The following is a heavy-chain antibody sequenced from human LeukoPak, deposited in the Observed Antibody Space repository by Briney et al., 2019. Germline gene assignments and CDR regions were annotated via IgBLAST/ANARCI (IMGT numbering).Heavy chain of an antibody. J-gene: IGHJ4*02. V-gene: IGHV4-59*01. Sequence: KSSETLSLTWTVSAGSTSGYYGTWVRQPPGKGLEWVGYIYNGVSTNYNPSRKSRLTISADTSKNQFSLTLVSVTAADTAVSFCARGSQYRIIHFDDWGQGTLVTVSS. CDR3: ARGSQYRIIHFDD. D-gene: IGHD5-12*01. CDR1: AGSTSGYY. CDR2: IYNGVST.